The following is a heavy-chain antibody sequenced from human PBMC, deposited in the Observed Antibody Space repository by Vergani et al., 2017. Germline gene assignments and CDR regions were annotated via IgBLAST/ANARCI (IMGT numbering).Heavy chain of an antibody. D-gene: IGHD3-16*01. CDR2: SYYSGST. Sequence: QLHLQESGPGLVKPSETLSLTCTLSGGSISSSSHFWGWLRQTPGKGLEWIGSSYYSGSTYYNPSLKSRVSISVDTSKNQFSLKLSSVTAADSAVYYCARHDSGHYDSSYYGLDVWGQXP. J-gene: IGHJ6*02. V-gene: IGHV4-39*01. CDR3: ARHDSGHYDSSYYGLDV. CDR1: GGSISSSSHF.